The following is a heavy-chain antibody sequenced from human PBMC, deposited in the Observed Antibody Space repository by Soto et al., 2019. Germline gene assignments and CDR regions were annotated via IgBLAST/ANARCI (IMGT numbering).Heavy chain of an antibody. CDR3: ARESYYFDH. CDR1: GFICSTSP. Sequence: QVQLVESGGGVVQPGRSLRLSCAASGFICSTSPMHWVRQAPGKGLEWLAAISSDGINKYYSDSVKGRFTISKDNSKNTLYLQMNSLRAEDTAVYYCARESYYFDHWGQGTLVTVSS. CDR2: ISSDGINK. V-gene: IGHV3-30*01. J-gene: IGHJ4*02.